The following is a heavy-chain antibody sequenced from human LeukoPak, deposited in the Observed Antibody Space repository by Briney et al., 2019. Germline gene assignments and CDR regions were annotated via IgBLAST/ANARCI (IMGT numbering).Heavy chain of an antibody. D-gene: IGHD1-26*01. CDR1: GFTFSSYA. CDR2: ISYDGSHK. CDR3: ATDVVGATR. Sequence: GGSLGLSCAASGFTFSSYAMHWVRQAPGKGLEWVAVISYDGSHKYFADSVKGRFSISRDNSKNTLYVQMNSLRGEDSAVYYCATDVVGATRWGQGILVTVSS. V-gene: IGHV3-30*04. J-gene: IGHJ4*02.